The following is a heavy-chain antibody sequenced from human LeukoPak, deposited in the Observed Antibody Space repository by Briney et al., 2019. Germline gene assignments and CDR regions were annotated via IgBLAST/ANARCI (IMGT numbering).Heavy chain of an antibody. CDR2: IYYSGST. CDR3: ARFGRGRGCDY. CDR1: GGSISSGDYY. J-gene: IGHJ4*02. V-gene: IGHV4-30-4*01. D-gene: IGHD6-19*01. Sequence: SETLSLTCTVSGGSISSGDYYWSWIRQPPGKGLEWIGYIYYSGSTYYNPSLKSQVTISVDTSKNQFSLKLSSVTAADTAVYYCARFGRGRGCDYWGQGTLVTVSS.